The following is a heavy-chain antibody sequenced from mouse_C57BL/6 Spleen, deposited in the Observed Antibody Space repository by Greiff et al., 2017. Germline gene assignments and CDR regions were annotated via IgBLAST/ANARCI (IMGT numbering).Heavy chain of an antibody. CDR2: IDPSDSYT. V-gene: IGHV1-59*01. Sequence: VKLQQPGAELVRPGTSVKLSCKASGYTFTSYWLHWVNQRPGQGLEWIGVIDPSDSYTNYKQKFKGKATLTVDTSSSTAYMQLSSLTSEDSAVYYCARSSSGGYYVDYWGQGTTLTVSS. D-gene: IGHD1-1*01. CDR3: ARSSSGGYYVDY. CDR1: GYTFTSYW. J-gene: IGHJ2*01.